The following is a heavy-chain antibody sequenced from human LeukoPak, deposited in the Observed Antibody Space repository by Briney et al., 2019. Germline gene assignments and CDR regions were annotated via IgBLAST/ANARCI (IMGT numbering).Heavy chain of an antibody. Sequence: GGSLRLSCAASGFTFDDYGMSWVRHAPGKGLEWVSSISSSSSYIYYADSVKGRFTISRHNAKNSLYLQMNSLRAEDTAVYYCARVLMSGYSGSGSYYEYGFDSWGQGTLVTVSS. J-gene: IGHJ4*02. CDR3: ARVLMSGYSGSGSYYEYGFDS. CDR1: GFTFDDYG. CDR2: ISSSSSYI. D-gene: IGHD3-10*01. V-gene: IGHV3-21*01.